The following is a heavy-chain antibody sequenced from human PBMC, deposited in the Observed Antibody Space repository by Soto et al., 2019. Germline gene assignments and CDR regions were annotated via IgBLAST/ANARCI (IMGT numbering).Heavy chain of an antibody. CDR3: ARERRITMVRGVIRGGDFDY. CDR1: GGSISSSSYY. V-gene: IGHV4-39*01. CDR2: IYYSGST. J-gene: IGHJ4*02. D-gene: IGHD3-10*01. Sequence: PSETLSLTCTVPGGSISSSSYYWGWIRQPPGKGLEWIGSIYYSGSTYYNPSLKSRVTISVDTSKNQFSLKLSSVTAADTAVYYCARERRITMVRGVIRGGDFDYWGQGTLVTVSS.